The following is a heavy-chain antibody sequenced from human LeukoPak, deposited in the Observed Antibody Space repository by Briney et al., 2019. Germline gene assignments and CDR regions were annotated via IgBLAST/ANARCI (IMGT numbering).Heavy chain of an antibody. CDR1: GGSFSGYY. CDR3: ARGRSWSGDSYFDY. D-gene: IGHD4-17*01. V-gene: IGHV4-34*01. CDR2: INHSGST. Sequence: SETLSLTCAVYGGSFSGYYWSWIRQPPGKGLEWIGEINHSGSTNYNPSLKSRVTISVDTSKNQFSLKLSSVTAADTAVYYCARGRSWSGDSYFDYWGQGTLVTVSS. J-gene: IGHJ4*02.